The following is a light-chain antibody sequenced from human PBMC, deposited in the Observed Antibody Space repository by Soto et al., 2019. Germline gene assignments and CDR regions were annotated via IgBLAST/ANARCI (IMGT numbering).Light chain of an antibody. V-gene: IGKV1-5*03. CDR3: QQRSNWLWT. CDR1: QTISSW. Sequence: DIQMTQSPSSLSASVGDRVTITCRASQTISSWLAWYQQKPGKAPKLLIYKASTLKSGVPSRFSGGGSGTDFTLTISRLEPEDFAVYYCQQRSNWLWTFGQGTKVDIK. CDR2: KAS. J-gene: IGKJ1*01.